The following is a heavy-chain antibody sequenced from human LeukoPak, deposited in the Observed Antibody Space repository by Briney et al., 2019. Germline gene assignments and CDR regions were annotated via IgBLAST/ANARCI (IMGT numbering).Heavy chain of an antibody. J-gene: IGHJ4*02. CDR1: GGSISSYY. CDR3: AGSDTYHYDSSGYPLFDS. V-gene: IGHV4-59*12. Sequence: PSETLSLTCTVSGGSISSYYWSWIRQPPGKGLEWIGYIYYSGSTNYNPSLKSRVTISVDTSKNQFSLKLSSVTAADTAVYYCAGSDTYHYDSSGYPLFDSGAQEPLAPVSS. CDR2: IYYSGST. D-gene: IGHD3-22*01.